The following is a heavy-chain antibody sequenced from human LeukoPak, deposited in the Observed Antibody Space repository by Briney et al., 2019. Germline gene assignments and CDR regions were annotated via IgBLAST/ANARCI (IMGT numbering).Heavy chain of an antibody. J-gene: IGHJ4*02. CDR2: INPSGGST. CDR1: GYTFTGYY. V-gene: IGHV1-46*01. D-gene: IGHD5-24*01. Sequence: VASVKVSCKASGYTFTGYYMHWVRQAPGQGLEWMGRINPSGGSTSYAQKFQGRVTMTRDTSTSTVYMELSSLRSEDTAVYYCARARMATISDWGQGTLVTVSS. CDR3: ARARMATISD.